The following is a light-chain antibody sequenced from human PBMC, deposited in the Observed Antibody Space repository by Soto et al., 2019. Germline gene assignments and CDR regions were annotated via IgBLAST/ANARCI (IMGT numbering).Light chain of an antibody. J-gene: IGLJ2*01. V-gene: IGLV2-14*01. CDR3: TSYTNSTALI. CDR1: SSDIGLYNY. Sequence: QSALTQPASVSGSPGQSVTISCTGTSSDIGLYNYVSWYQQHPAKAPKLMVYDVTQRPSGVSNPFSGSKSGNTASLTISGLLVEDEADYYCTSYTNSTALIFGGGTKVTVL. CDR2: DVT.